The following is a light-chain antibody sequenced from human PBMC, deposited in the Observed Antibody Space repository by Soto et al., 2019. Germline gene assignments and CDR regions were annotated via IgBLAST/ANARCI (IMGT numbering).Light chain of an antibody. V-gene: IGLV1-44*01. CDR3: AAWGDSLNTWV. CDR1: SSNIGSDT. CDR2: SDD. Sequence: QSVLTQPPSASGTPGQRVTISCSGSSSNIGSDTVKWYQQLPGTAPTLLIYSDDQRPSGVPDRFSGSKSGTSASLAISGLQAEDEADYFCAAWGDSLNTWVFGGGTKLTVL. J-gene: IGLJ3*02.